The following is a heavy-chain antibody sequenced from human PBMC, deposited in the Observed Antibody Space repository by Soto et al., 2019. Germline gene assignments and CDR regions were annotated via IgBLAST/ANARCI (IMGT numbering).Heavy chain of an antibody. CDR2: IYYSGST. V-gene: IGHV4-59*01. J-gene: IGHJ6*02. D-gene: IGHD3-22*01. CDR1: GGSISSYY. CDR3: ARSGVYYPTYYYYGMDV. Sequence: ETLSLTCTVSGGSISSYYWSWIRQPPGKGLEWIGYIYYSGSTNYNPSLKSRVTISVDTSKNQFSLKLSSVTAADTAVYYCARSGVYYPTYYYYGMDVWGQGTTVTVSS.